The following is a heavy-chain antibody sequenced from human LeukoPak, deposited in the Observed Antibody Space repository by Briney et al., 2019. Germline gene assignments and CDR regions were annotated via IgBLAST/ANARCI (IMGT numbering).Heavy chain of an antibody. Sequence: GGSLRLSCAASGFTVSSTYMSWVRQAPGKGLEWVSVIYGGDNTDYADSVKGRFTISRDNSKNTLYLQMNSLRAEDAAVYYCATMRYSAYALGSFDYWGQGTLVTVSS. V-gene: IGHV3-66*01. D-gene: IGHD5-12*01. CDR3: ATMRYSAYALGSFDY. CDR2: IYGGDNT. J-gene: IGHJ4*02. CDR1: GFTVSSTY.